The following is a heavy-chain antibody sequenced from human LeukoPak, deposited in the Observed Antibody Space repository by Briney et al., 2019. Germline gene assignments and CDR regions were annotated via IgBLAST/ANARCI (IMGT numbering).Heavy chain of an antibody. CDR3: ARLYSTGWYDY. CDR2: IDWDDNK. Sequence: SGPALVKPTQTLTLTCTFSGFSLSTSAMRVSWIRQPPGKALEWLARIDWDDNKFYSTSLKTRLTISKDTSKNQVVLRMTNMDPVDTATYHCARLYSTGWYDYWGQGTLVTVSS. V-gene: IGHV2-70*04. J-gene: IGHJ4*02. D-gene: IGHD6-19*01. CDR1: GFSLSTSAMR.